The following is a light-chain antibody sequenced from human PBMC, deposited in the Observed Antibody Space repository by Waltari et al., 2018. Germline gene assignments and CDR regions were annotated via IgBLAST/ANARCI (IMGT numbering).Light chain of an antibody. CDR1: SEHSAYP. CDR2: IDGGGGH. Sequence: QLAVTQSPSAPASLGASVKLTCTLSSEHSAYPIAGNQHQPEQGPRFLMKIDGGGGHTKGDGIPDRFSGFSSGAERYLTISSLQYEDEAAYYCQTWDPDTVVFGGGTKLTV. CDR3: QTWDPDTVV. V-gene: IGLV4-69*01. J-gene: IGLJ2*01.